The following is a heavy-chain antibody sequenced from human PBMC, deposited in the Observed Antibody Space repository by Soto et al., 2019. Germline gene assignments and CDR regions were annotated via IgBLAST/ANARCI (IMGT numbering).Heavy chain of an antibody. V-gene: IGHV5-10-1*01. D-gene: IGHD3-22*01. CDR2: IDPSDSYT. J-gene: IGHJ6*02. CDR3: ARLDYYDSSGYYGSPYYYGMDV. CDR1: GYSFTSYW. Sequence: GESLKISCKGSGYSFTSYWLSWVRQMPGKGLEWMGRIDPSDSYTNYSPSFQGHVTISADKSISTAYLQWSSLKASDTAMYYCARLDYYDSSGYYGSPYYYGMDVWGQGTTVTVSS.